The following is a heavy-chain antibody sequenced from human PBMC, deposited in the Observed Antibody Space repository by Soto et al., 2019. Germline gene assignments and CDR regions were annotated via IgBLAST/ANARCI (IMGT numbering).Heavy chain of an antibody. Sequence: ASVKVSCKASCYTFTSYGISWVRQAPGQGLEWMGWISAYNGNTNYAQKLQGRVTMTTDTSTSTAYMELRSLRSDDTAVYYCARDLGNYYYYGMDVWGQGTTVTVSS. V-gene: IGHV1-18*04. CDR3: ARDLGNYYYYGMDV. J-gene: IGHJ6*02. CDR2: ISAYNGNT. CDR1: CYTFTSYG.